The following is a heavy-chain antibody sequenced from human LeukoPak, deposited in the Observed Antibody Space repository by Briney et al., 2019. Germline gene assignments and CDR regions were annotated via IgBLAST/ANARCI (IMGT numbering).Heavy chain of an antibody. CDR3: AREENCSRGSCYYY. CDR2: INPNSGDT. J-gene: IGHJ4*02. V-gene: IGHV1-2*06. D-gene: IGHD2-15*01. Sequence: ASVKVSCKTSGYTFTDYYMHWVRQAPGQGLEWMGRINPNSGDTNYAQKFQSRVTMTRGTSISAAYMELSRLTSDDTAVYYCAREENCSRGSCYYYWGQGTLVTVSS. CDR1: GYTFTDYY.